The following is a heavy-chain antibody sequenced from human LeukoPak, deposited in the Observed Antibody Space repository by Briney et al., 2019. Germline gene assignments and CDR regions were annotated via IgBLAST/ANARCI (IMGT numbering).Heavy chain of an antibody. CDR1: GFTFRSYV. J-gene: IGHJ4*02. Sequence: PGGTLRLSCAASGFTFRSYVMSWVRQAPRKGLEWVSAISVSGGSKYYADSVKGRFTISRDNSKNTLYRQMNRLRAEDRAVYYCAKDAGLGRAIPVSFDYWGQGTLVTVSS. D-gene: IGHD1-26*01. CDR2: ISVSGGSK. CDR3: AKDAGLGRAIPVSFDY. V-gene: IGHV3-23*01.